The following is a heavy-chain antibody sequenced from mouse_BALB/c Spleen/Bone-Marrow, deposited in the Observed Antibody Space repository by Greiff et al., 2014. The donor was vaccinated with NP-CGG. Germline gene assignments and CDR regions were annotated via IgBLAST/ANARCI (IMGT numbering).Heavy chain of an antibody. CDR2: IWAGGST. CDR1: GLSLTSYG. D-gene: IGHD1-2*01. V-gene: IGHV2-9*02. J-gene: IGHJ4*01. Sequence: VHLVESGPGLVAPSQSLSITCTVSGLSLTSYGVHWVRQPPGKGLEWLGVIWAGGSTNYNSALMSRLSISKDNSKSQVFSKMNSLQTDDTAMYYCARITSATGAMDYWGQGTSVTVSS. CDR3: ARITSATGAMDY.